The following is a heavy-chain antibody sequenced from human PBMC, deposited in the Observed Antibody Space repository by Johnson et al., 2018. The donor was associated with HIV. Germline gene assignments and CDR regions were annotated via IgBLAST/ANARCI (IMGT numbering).Heavy chain of an antibody. Sequence: QVQLVESGGGLVQPGGSLRLSCAPSGFTFSDYYMSWIRQAPGKGLEWVSYISGSGSTLYYADSVKGRFTISRDNAKNSLYLQMNSLRAGDTAVYYCARGRDSSGFNDAFDIWGQGTMVTVSS. CDR3: ARGRDSSGFNDAFDI. J-gene: IGHJ3*02. CDR1: GFTFSDYY. CDR2: ISGSGSTL. V-gene: IGHV3-11*04. D-gene: IGHD3-22*01.